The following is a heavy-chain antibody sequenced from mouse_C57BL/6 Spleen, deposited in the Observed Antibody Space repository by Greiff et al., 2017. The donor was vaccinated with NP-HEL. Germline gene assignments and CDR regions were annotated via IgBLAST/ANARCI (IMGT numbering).Heavy chain of an antibody. V-gene: IGHV1-26*01. CDR3: ARSRWTPGYWYVDV. J-gene: IGHJ1*03. CDR2: INPNNGGT. Sequence: VQLQQSGPELVKPGASVKISCKASGYTFTDYYMNWVKQSHGKSLEWIGDINPNNGGTSYNQKFKGKATLTVDKSSSTAYMELRSLTSEDSAVYYCARSRWTPGYWYVDVWGTGTTVTVSS. D-gene: IGHD2-3*01. CDR1: GYTFTDYY.